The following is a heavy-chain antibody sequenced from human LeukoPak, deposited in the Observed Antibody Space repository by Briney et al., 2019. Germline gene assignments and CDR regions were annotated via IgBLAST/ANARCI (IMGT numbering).Heavy chain of an antibody. CDR3: ASQEYSSGWGHNWFDP. D-gene: IGHD6-19*01. Sequence: GGSLRLSCAASGFTFSSYSMNWVRQAPGKGLERVSSISSSSYIYYADSVKGRFTISRDNAKNSLYLQMNSLRAEDTAVYYCASQEYSSGWGHNWFDPWGQGTLVTVSS. CDR2: ISSSSYI. CDR1: GFTFSSYS. V-gene: IGHV3-21*01. J-gene: IGHJ5*02.